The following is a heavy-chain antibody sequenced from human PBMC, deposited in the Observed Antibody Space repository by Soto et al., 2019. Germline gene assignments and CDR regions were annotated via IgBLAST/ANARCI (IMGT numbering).Heavy chain of an antibody. CDR3: ARSTTSCYSLCWFDP. Sequence: ASVKVSCNASGYTFTTYTIQWVRQAPGQRLEWMGWINAGNGETKYSQNFQGRVTITRDTSASTAYMELNSLRSEDTAVYYCARSTTSCYSLCWFDPWGQGTLVTVSS. CDR1: GYTFTTYT. V-gene: IGHV1-3*01. J-gene: IGHJ5*02. D-gene: IGHD2-2*02. CDR2: INAGNGET.